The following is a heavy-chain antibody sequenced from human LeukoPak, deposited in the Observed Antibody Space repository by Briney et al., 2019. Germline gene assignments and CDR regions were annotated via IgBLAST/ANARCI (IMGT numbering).Heavy chain of an antibody. D-gene: IGHD2/OR15-2a*01. V-gene: IGHV3-23*01. J-gene: IGHJ6*04. CDR3: AKESNPLDV. CDR2: ITSSGEAT. CDR1: GFTFSIYA. Sequence: PGGSLRLSCDAAGFTFSIYAMSWVRQGTGKGLEWVSSITSSGEATYYADSVKGRFTISRDNPKNTLYLQMNSLRVEDTALYYCAKESNPLDVWGKGTTVTVSS.